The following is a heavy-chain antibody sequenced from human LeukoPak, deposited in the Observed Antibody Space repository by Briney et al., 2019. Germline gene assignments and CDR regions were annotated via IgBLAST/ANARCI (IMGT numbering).Heavy chain of an antibody. CDR2: INPSGGST. V-gene: IGHV1-46*01. CDR1: GYTFTCYY. CDR3: ARSEHIVVVTAILSFGY. D-gene: IGHD2-21*02. Sequence: EASVNVSCKASGYTFTCYYMHWVRQAPGQGLEWMGIINPSGGSTSYAQKFQGRVTMTRDTSTSTVYMELSGLRSEDTAVYYCARSEHIVVVTAILSFGYWGQGTLVTVSS. J-gene: IGHJ4*02.